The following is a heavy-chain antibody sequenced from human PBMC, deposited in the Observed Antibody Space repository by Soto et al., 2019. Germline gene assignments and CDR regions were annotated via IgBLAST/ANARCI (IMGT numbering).Heavy chain of an antibody. V-gene: IGHV3-33*01. J-gene: IGHJ4*02. D-gene: IGHD3-10*01. Sequence: QVQLVESGGGVVQPGTSLRLSCAASGSTFSNYGMHWVRQAPGKGLEWVAVVWYDGTTKFYPDSVKGRFTISRDNSNNTLDLQLISLRVEDTAVYYCATVDNYYGSVFWGQGTMVTVSS. CDR2: VWYDGTTK. CDR3: ATVDNYYGSVF. CDR1: GSTFSNYG.